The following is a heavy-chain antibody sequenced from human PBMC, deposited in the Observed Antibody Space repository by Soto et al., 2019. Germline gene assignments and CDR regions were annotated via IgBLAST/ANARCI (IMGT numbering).Heavy chain of an antibody. CDR3: ARHPKSSTSDYFDY. D-gene: IGHD2-2*01. Sequence: EVQLVESGGGLVQPGGSLRLSCAASGFTVSSNYMSWVRQAPGKGLEWVSVIYSGGSTYYADSVKGRFTISRDNYKNTLYLQMNSLRAEDTAVYYCARHPKSSTSDYFDYWGQGTLVTVSS. CDR1: GFTVSSNY. J-gene: IGHJ4*02. CDR2: IYSGGST. V-gene: IGHV3-66*04.